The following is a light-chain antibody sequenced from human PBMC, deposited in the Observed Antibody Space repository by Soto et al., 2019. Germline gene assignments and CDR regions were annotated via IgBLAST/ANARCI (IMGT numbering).Light chain of an antibody. Sequence: QSVVTQPASVSGSPGQSVTISCSGSDIGNYNLVSWYQHLPGRAPKLLIFEFTMRPSGISDRFSGSKSASTASLTISGLQAEDEGDYYCASYAGSRTYVFGSGTKLTVL. CDR2: EFT. V-gene: IGLV2-23*02. CDR3: ASYAGSRTYV. CDR1: SDIGNYNL. J-gene: IGLJ1*01.